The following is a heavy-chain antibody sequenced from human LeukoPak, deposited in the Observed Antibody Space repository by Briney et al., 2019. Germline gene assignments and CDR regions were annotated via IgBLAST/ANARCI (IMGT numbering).Heavy chain of an antibody. J-gene: IGHJ4*02. Sequence: PGRCLRPSCAPSGFIFSDHYMGWIRQAPGNGLGWVSYIDKSGTNIDYASSVKGRFTVSRDNTRNSLCLQMNSLSAEDTAVYFCAREERRLYGNPDHWGQGTLVTVSS. D-gene: IGHD2/OR15-2a*01. V-gene: IGHV3-11*01. CDR3: AREERRLYGNPDH. CDR2: IDKSGTNI. CDR1: GFIFSDHY.